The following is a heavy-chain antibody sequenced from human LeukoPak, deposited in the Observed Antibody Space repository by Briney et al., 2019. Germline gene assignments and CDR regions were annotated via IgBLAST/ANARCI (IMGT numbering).Heavy chain of an antibody. CDR1: GFTFSTNS. CDR2: ISSRSNHI. V-gene: IGHV3-21*01. D-gene: IGHD3-9*01. J-gene: IGHJ6*02. Sequence: GGSLSLSCAASGFTFSTNSMNWVRQAPGKGLVWVSSISSRSNHIHYADSVKGRFTISRDNAKSSLYLQMNSLRAEDTALYYCARDVDPYYYYGLDVWGQGTTVTVSS. CDR3: ARDVDPYYYYGLDV.